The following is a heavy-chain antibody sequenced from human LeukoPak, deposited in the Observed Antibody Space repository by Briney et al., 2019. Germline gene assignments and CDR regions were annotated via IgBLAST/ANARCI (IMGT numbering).Heavy chain of an antibody. J-gene: IGHJ4*02. Sequence: GESLKISCKGSGYSFTSYWIGWVRQMPGKGLEWMGIIYPGDSDTRYSPSFQGQVTISADKSISTAYLQWSSLKASDTAMYYCARTTPAYSSGWYYFDYWGQGTLVTVSS. CDR3: ARTTPAYSSGWYYFDY. V-gene: IGHV5-51*01. CDR1: GYSFTSYW. D-gene: IGHD6-19*01. CDR2: IYPGDSDT.